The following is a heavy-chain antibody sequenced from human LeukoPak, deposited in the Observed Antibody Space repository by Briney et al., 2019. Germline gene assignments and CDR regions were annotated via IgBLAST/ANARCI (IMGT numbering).Heavy chain of an antibody. CDR3: ARGLTIFGVVTRRNWFDP. CDR1: GGSFSGYY. V-gene: IGHV4-34*01. Sequence: SETLSLTCAVYGGSFSGYYWSWIRQPPGKGLEWIGEINHSGSTNYNPSLKSRVTISVDTSKNQFSLKLSSVTAADTAVYYCARGLTIFGVVTRRNWFDPWGQGTLVTVSS. J-gene: IGHJ5*02. CDR2: INHSGST. D-gene: IGHD3-3*01.